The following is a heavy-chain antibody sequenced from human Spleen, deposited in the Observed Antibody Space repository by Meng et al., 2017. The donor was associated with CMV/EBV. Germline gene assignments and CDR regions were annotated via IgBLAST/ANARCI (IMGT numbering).Heavy chain of an antibody. CDR1: GFTFSSYS. D-gene: IGHD6-6*01. V-gene: IGHV3-21*04. CDR2: ISSSSSYI. Sequence: GGSLRLSCAASGFTFSSYSMNWVRQAPGKGLEWVSSISSSSSYIYYADSVKGRFTISRDNAKNSLYLQMNSLRAEDMALYYCARARYSSSSPTYFDYWGQGTLVTVSS. J-gene: IGHJ4*02. CDR3: ARARYSSSSPTYFDY.